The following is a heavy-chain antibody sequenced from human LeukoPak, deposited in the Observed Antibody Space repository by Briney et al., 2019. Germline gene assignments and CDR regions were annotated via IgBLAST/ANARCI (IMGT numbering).Heavy chain of an antibody. CDR1: GYTFTGYY. CDR3: ARESFRIVGAITTYYFDY. CDR2: INPNSGDT. V-gene: IGHV1-2*02. Sequence: ASVKVSCKASGYTFTGYYMHWVRQAPGQGLERMGWINPNSGDTNYAQKFQGRVTMTSDTSINTASMEMSRLRSDDTAVYYCARESFRIVGAITTYYFDYWGQGTLVTVSS. J-gene: IGHJ4*02. D-gene: IGHD1-26*01.